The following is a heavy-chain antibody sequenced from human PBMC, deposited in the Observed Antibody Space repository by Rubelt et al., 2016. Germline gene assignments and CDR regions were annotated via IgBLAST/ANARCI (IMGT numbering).Heavy chain of an antibody. CDR1: GFTFSSYA. Sequence: SLRLSCAASGFTFSSYAMSWVRQPPGKGLEWVSTISGSGGRTYNADSVKGRFTISRDNSKNTLYLQMNSLRAEDTAVYYCAKDSSSLTTLGHFDYWGQGTLVTVSS. CDR3: AKDSSSLTTLGHFDY. J-gene: IGHJ4*02. CDR2: ISGSGGRT. V-gene: IGHV3-23*01. D-gene: IGHD6-13*01.